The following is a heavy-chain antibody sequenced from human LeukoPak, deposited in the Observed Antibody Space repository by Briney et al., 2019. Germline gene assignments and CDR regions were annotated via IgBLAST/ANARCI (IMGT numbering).Heavy chain of an antibody. CDR2: ISGSGGST. J-gene: IGHJ4*02. CDR3: AGSEGSSWNEIGY. Sequence: GGSLRLSCAVSGFTFSSYAMTWVRQARGKGLEWVSGISGSGGSTYYADSVKGRFTISRDNSKNTLYLQMNSLRAEDTAVYYCAGSEGSSWNEIGYWGQGTLVTVSS. D-gene: IGHD6-13*01. CDR1: GFTFSSYA. V-gene: IGHV3-23*01.